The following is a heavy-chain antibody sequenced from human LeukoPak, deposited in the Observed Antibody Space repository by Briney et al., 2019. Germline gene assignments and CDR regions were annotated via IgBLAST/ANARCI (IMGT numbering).Heavy chain of an antibody. J-gene: IGHJ6*03. V-gene: IGHV1-69*06. CDR2: IIPIFGTA. Sequence: ASVKVSCKASGYTFTSYGISWVRQAPGQGLEWMGGIIPIFGTANYAQKFQGRVTITADKSTSTAYMELSSLRSEDTAVYYCAGYYGSGSYPDYYYYMDVWGKGTTVTVSS. D-gene: IGHD3-10*01. CDR1: GYTFTSYG. CDR3: AGYYGSGSYPDYYYYMDV.